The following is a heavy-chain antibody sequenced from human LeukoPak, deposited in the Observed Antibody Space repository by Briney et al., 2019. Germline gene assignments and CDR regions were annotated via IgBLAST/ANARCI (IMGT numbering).Heavy chain of an antibody. D-gene: IGHD3-3*01. V-gene: IGHV4-59*10. J-gene: IGHJ4*02. CDR3: ARGKSLRFLEWLLFDY. Sequence: SETLSLTCAVYGGSFSGYYWSWIRQPAGKGLEWIGRIYTSGSTNYNPSLKSRVTMSVDTSKNQFSLKLSSVTAADTAVYYCARGKSLRFLEWLLFDYWGQGTLVTVSS. CDR2: IYTSGST. CDR1: GGSFSGYY.